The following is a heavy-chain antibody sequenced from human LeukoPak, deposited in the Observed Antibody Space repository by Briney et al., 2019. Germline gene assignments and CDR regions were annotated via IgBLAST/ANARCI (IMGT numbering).Heavy chain of an antibody. CDR3: ARDQAVRGGYSSSWYYFDY. V-gene: IGHV1-46*01. CDR2: INPSGGST. D-gene: IGHD6-13*01. CDR1: GYTFTSYG. Sequence: GASVKVSCKASGYTFTSYGISWVRQAPGQGLEWMGIINPSGGSTSYAQKFQGRVTMTRDMSTSTVYMELSSLRSEDTAVYYCARDQAVRGGYSSSWYYFDYWGQGTLVTVSS. J-gene: IGHJ4*02.